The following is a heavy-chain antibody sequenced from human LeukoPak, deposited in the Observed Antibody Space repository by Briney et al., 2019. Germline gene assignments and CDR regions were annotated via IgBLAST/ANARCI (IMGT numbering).Heavy chain of an antibody. CDR1: GFTFSSYA. J-gene: IGHJ3*02. CDR2: ISASSGST. CDR3: ARDYYDSSGYPGLDAFDI. Sequence: GGSLRLSCAASGFTFSSYAMSWVRQAPGKGLEWVSLISASSGSTYYADSVKGRFSISRDNSKNTLHLQMNSLRAEDTAVYYCARDYYDSSGYPGLDAFDIWGQGTMVTVSS. D-gene: IGHD3-22*01. V-gene: IGHV3-23*01.